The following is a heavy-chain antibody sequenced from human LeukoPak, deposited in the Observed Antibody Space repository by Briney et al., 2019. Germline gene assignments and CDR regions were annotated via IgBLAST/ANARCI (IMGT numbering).Heavy chain of an antibody. J-gene: IGHJ5*02. CDR1: GGSISSGDYY. D-gene: IGHD2-2*01. CDR3: ARAAIVVPAARGWFDH. CDR2: IYYSGST. V-gene: IGHV4-30-4*01. Sequence: SQTLSLTCTVSGGSISSGDYYWSWIRQPPGKGLEWIGYIYYSGSTYYNPSLKSRVTISVDTSKNQFSLKLSSVTAADTAVYYCARAAIVVPAARGWFDHWGQGTLVTVSS.